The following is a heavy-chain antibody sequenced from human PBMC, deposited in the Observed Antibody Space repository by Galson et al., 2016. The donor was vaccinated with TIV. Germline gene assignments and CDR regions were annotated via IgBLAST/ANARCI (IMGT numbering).Heavy chain of an antibody. CDR2: IYPADSET. V-gene: IGHV5-51*01. J-gene: IGHJ6*03. D-gene: IGHD3-3*01. CDR1: GYSFATFW. CDR3: ARHHDFWSGPGYFYMDV. Sequence: QSGAEVKKPGESPKISCKASGYSFATFWVGWVRQMPGQGLEWMGVIYPADSETSYSPSFHGQVTISADKSISTADLQWSSLKASDTAIYYCARHHDFWSGPGYFYMDVWGKGTTVSVSS.